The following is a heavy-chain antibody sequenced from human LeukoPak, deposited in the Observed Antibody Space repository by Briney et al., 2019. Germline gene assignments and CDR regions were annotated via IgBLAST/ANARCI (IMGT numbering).Heavy chain of an antibody. D-gene: IGHD3-22*01. V-gene: IGHV3-23*01. Sequence: PGGSLRLSCAASGFTFSASAMSWVRQAPGKGLEWVSAISGSGGSTYYADSVKGRFTISRDNSKNTLYLQMNSLRAEDTAVYYCARDSSGYHDYWGQGTLVTVSS. J-gene: IGHJ4*02. CDR3: ARDSSGYHDY. CDR2: ISGSGGST. CDR1: GFTFSASA.